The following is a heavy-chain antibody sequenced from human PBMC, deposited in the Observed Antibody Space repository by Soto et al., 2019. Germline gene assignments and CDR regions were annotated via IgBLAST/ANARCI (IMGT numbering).Heavy chain of an antibody. Sequence: GASVKVSCKASGGTFSSYTISWVRQAPGQGLEWMGRIIPILGIANYAQKFQGRVTITADKSTSTAYMELSSLRSEDTAVYYCASLSSSWNPYNWFDPWGQGTLVTVSS. CDR3: ASLSSSWNPYNWFDP. CDR2: IIPILGIA. CDR1: GGTFSSYT. V-gene: IGHV1-69*02. D-gene: IGHD6-13*01. J-gene: IGHJ5*02.